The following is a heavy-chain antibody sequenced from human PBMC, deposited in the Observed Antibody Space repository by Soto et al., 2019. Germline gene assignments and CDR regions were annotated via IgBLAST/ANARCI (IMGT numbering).Heavy chain of an antibody. Sequence: EVQLLESGGGLVQPGGSLRLSCAASGFTFSSYAMSWVRQAPGKGLEWVSAISGSGGSTYYADSVKGRFTISRDNSKNTLYLQMNSLRAEDTAVYYCAKEERYITIFGVARHLDYWGQGTLVTVSS. CDR1: GFTFSSYA. V-gene: IGHV3-23*01. J-gene: IGHJ4*02. CDR3: AKEERYITIFGVARHLDY. D-gene: IGHD3-3*01. CDR2: ISGSGGST.